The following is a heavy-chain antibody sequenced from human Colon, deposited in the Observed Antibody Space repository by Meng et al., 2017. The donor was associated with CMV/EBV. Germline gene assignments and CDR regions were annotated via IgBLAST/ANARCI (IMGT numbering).Heavy chain of an antibody. CDR3: ARWPHPDYYYYDGMDV. CDR2: TYYRFKWYN. Sequence: LRLSCAISGDSVSSNSAAWNWIRQSPSRGLEWLGRTYYRFKWYNDYAVSVKSRITINPDTSKNQFSLQLNSVTPEDTAVYYCARWPHPDYYYYDGMDVWGQGTTVTVSS. CDR1: GDSVSSNSAA. V-gene: IGHV6-1*01. J-gene: IGHJ6*02. D-gene: IGHD5-12*01.